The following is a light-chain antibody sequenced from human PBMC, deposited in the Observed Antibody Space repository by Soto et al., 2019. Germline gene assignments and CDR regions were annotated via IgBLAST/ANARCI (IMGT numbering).Light chain of an antibody. CDR3: QQYNNRPLT. CDR2: GAF. V-gene: IGKV3-15*01. CDR1: QSVSSD. J-gene: IGKJ4*01. Sequence: ERVMTQAPATLSVSPGERATLSCRASQSVSSDLAWYQQKPGQGPRLLIYGAFNRATGVPARFSGSGSGTEFTLTISSLQSEDFAVYYCQQYNNRPLTFGGGTKVEIK.